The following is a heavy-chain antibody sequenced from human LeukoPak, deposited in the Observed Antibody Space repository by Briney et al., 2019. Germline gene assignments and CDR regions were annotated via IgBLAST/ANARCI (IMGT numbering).Heavy chain of an antibody. CDR2: IIPIFGTA. CDR3: ARPLSSYYYYYMDV. D-gene: IGHD3-10*01. CDR1: GGTFSSYA. Sequence: ASVKVSCKASGGTFSSYAISWVRQAPGQGLEWMGGIIPIFGTANYAQKFQGRVTITADESTSTAYMELSSLRSEDTAVYYCARPLSSYYYYYMDVGGKGTTVTVSS. V-gene: IGHV1-69*13. J-gene: IGHJ6*03.